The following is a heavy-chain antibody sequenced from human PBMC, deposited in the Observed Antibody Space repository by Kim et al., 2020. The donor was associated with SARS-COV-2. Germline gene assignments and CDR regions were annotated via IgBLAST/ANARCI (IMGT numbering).Heavy chain of an antibody. CDR3: AKPVGAHGAYFDY. Sequence: GGSLRLSCAASGFSVTSYYMSWVRQAPGKGLEWVSVIYTSGSTYYADSVKGRFTMSRDNSKNTLYLQMNTVRLEDTAPHCCAKPVGAHGAYFDYWGQGTL. CDR1: GFSVTSYY. V-gene: IGHV3-53*01. CDR2: IYTSGST. D-gene: IGHD1-26*01. J-gene: IGHJ4*02.